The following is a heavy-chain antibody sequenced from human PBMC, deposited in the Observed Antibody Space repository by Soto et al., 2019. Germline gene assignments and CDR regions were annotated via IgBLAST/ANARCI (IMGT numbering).Heavy chain of an antibody. CDR3: ARGGVGGAGEGRDLDY. CDR1: GGTFSSYA. J-gene: IGHJ4*02. D-gene: IGHD1-26*01. V-gene: IGHV1-69*01. CDR2: IIPIFGTA. Sequence: QVQLVQSGAEVKKPGSSVKVSCKASGGTFSSYAISWVRQAPGQGLEWMGGIIPIFGTANYAQKFQGRVTITADEYTSTAYMELSSLRSEDTAVYYCARGGVGGAGEGRDLDYWGQGTLVTVSS.